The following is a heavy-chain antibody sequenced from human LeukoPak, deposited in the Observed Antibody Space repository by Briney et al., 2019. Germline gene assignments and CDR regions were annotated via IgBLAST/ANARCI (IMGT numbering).Heavy chain of an antibody. V-gene: IGHV3-9*03. CDR3: AKDYYNDSSGYTYFDY. CDR2: ISWNSGTI. Sequence: GRSLRLSCVASGFTFNDYAMHWVRQAPGKGLEWVSGISWNSGTIGYADSVKGRFTISRDNAKNSLYLQMNSLRAEDMAFYYCAKDYYNDSSGYTYFDYWGQGALVTVSS. CDR1: GFTFNDYA. D-gene: IGHD3-22*01. J-gene: IGHJ4*02.